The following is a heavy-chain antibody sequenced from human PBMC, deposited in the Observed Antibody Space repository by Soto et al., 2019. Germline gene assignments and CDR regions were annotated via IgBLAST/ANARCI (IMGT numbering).Heavy chain of an antibody. CDR1: GYTFTSYG. V-gene: IGHV1-18*01. CDR2: ISAYNGNT. Sequence: GASVKVSCKASGYTFTSYGISWVRQAPGQGLEWMGWISAYNGNTKYSQKFQGRVTITRDTSASTAYMELSSLRSEDTAVYYCARARHSSGWRYNWFDPWGQGTLVTVSS. J-gene: IGHJ5*02. CDR3: ARARHSSGWRYNWFDP. D-gene: IGHD6-19*01.